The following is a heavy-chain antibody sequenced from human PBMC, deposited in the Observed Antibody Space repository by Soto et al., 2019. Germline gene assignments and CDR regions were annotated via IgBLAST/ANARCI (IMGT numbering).Heavy chain of an antibody. Sequence: EVQLVESGGGLVQPGGSLRLSCAASGFSFSSYTMNWVRQAPGKGLEWISYISGGGSVKSYADSVKCRFSISSDNAENLLYLQMHSLTDEDTAVYYCARDLHWAFDYWGQGNLVMVSS. V-gene: IGHV3-48*02. D-gene: IGHD7-27*01. CDR3: ARDLHWAFDY. J-gene: IGHJ4*02. CDR1: GFSFSSYT. CDR2: ISGGGSVK.